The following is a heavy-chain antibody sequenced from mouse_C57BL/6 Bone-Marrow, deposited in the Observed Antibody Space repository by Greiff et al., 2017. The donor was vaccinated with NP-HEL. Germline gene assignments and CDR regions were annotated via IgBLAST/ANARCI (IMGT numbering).Heavy chain of an antibody. V-gene: IGHV1-64*01. CDR3: TRWPPISYDYRTSSWFAY. D-gene: IGHD2-4*01. J-gene: IGHJ3*01. CDR2: IHPNSGST. CDR1: GYSFTSYW. Sequence: QVQLQQPGAELVKPGASVKLSCKASGYSFTSYWMHWVKQRPGQGLEWIGMIHPNSGSTNYNEKFKSKATLTVDKSSSTAYMQLSSLTSEDSAVYYGTRWPPISYDYRTSSWFAYWGQGTLVTVSA.